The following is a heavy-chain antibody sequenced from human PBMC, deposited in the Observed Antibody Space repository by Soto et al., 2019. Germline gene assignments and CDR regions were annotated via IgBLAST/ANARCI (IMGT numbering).Heavy chain of an antibody. Sequence: QVQLVQSGAEVKKPGSSVKVSCKASGGTFSSYAISWVRQAPGQGLEWMGGIIPIFGTANYAQKFQGRVTLTADESTSTAYMELSSLRSEDTAVYYCARLYCTNGVCYNGGDYYGMAVWGQGTTVTVSS. D-gene: IGHD2-8*01. CDR2: IIPIFGTA. V-gene: IGHV1-69*01. J-gene: IGHJ6*02. CDR3: ARLYCTNGVCYNGGDYYGMAV. CDR1: GGTFSSYA.